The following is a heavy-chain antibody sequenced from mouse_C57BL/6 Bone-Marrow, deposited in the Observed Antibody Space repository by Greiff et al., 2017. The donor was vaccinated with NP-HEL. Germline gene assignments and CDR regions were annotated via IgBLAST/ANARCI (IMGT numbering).Heavy chain of an antibody. Sequence: QVQLQQPGAELVKPGASVKMSCKASGYTFTSYWITWVKQRPGQGLAWIGDIYPGSGSTNYNAKFKSKATLTVDTSSSTAYMQLSSLTSEDSAVYYCARRKTKKGFDYWGQGTTLTVSS. CDR1: GYTFTSYW. J-gene: IGHJ2*01. V-gene: IGHV1-55*01. CDR2: IYPGSGST. CDR3: ARRKTKKGFDY.